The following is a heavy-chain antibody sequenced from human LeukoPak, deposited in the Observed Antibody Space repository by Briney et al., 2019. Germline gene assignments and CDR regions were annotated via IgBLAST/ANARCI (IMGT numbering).Heavy chain of an antibody. D-gene: IGHD6-19*01. CDR1: GFTFDDYG. CDR2: IYHSGST. Sequence: GSLRLSCAASGFTFDDYGMSWVRQAPGKGLEWIGSIYHSGSTYYNPSLKSRVTISVDTSKNQFSLKLSSVTAADTAVYYCARRSDSSGLDYWGQGTLVTVSS. CDR3: ARRSDSSGLDY. V-gene: IGHV4-38-2*01. J-gene: IGHJ4*02.